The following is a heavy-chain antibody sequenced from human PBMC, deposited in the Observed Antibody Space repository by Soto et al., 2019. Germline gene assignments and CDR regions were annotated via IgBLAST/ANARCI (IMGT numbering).Heavy chain of an antibody. CDR2: IIPIFGTA. Sequence: SVKVSCKASGGTFSSYAISWVRQAPGQGLEWMGGIIPIFGTANYAQKFQGRVTITADESTSTAYMELSSLRSEDTAVYYCARDKTTVTRNSYYYGMDVGGQGTTFTFSS. CDR3: ARDKTTVTRNSYYYGMDV. J-gene: IGHJ6*02. D-gene: IGHD4-4*01. CDR1: GGTFSSYA. V-gene: IGHV1-69*13.